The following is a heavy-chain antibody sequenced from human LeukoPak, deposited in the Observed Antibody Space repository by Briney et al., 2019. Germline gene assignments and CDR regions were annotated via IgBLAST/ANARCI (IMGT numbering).Heavy chain of an antibody. V-gene: IGHV4-61*02. Sequence: SQTLSLTCTVSGGSISSGSYYWSWIRQPAGKGLEWIGRIYTSGSTNYNPSLKSRVTISVDTSKNQFSLKLSSVTAADTAVYYCASPSQSDAFDIWGQGTMVTVSS. CDR3: ASPSQSDAFDI. J-gene: IGHJ3*02. D-gene: IGHD4-11*01. CDR1: GGSISSGSYY. CDR2: IYTSGST.